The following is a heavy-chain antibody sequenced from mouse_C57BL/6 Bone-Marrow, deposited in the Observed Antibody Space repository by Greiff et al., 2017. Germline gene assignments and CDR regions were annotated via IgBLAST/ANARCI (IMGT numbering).Heavy chain of an antibody. CDR1: GYTFTSYG. Sequence: QVQLQQSGAELARPGASVKLSCKASGYTFTSYGISWVKQRTGQGLEWIGVIYPRSGNTYYNEKFKGKATLTADKSSSTAYMELRSLTSADSAVYFCARGGAYPSFDYWGQGTTLTVSS. CDR3: ARGGAYPSFDY. CDR2: IYPRSGNT. J-gene: IGHJ2*01. V-gene: IGHV1-81*01.